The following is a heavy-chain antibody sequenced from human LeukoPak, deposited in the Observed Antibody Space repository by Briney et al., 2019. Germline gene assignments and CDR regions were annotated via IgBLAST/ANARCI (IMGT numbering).Heavy chain of an antibody. J-gene: IGHJ4*02. CDR2: IIPIFGTA. Sequence: SVKVSCKASEGTFSNYAINWVRQAPGPGLEWMGGIIPIFGTANYARAFQGRVTITADESTSTVYMELNSLKSDDTAVYYCARDSPVGGVIGYYYFDYWGQGTLVTVSS. CDR3: ARDSPVGGVIGYYYFDY. D-gene: IGHD3-16*02. V-gene: IGHV1-69*01. CDR1: EGTFSNYA.